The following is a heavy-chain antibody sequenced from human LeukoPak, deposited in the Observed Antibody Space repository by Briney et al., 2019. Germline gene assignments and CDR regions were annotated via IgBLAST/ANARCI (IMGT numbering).Heavy chain of an antibody. J-gene: IGHJ4*02. CDR3: ARARGYFYDSSDYSLFDS. D-gene: IGHD3-22*01. CDR2: INPNSGGT. Sequence: RASVKVSCKASGYTFTGYYMHWVRQAPGQGLEWMGWINPNSGGTNYAQKFQGRVTMTRDTSISTAYMELSRLRSDDTAVYYCARARGYFYDSSDYSLFDSWGQGTLVTVSS. CDR1: GYTFTGYY. V-gene: IGHV1-2*02.